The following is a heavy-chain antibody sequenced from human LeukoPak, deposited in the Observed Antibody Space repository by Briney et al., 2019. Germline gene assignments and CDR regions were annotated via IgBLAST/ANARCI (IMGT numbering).Heavy chain of an antibody. CDR1: GFNFRSHW. Sequence: GGSLRLSCAASGFNFRSHWMSWVRQAPGKGLEWVSYISTGSSAIYYTDSVKGRFTISRDNAKNSLYLQMNSLRDEDTAVYYCARDVYFAFDIWGQGTMVSVSS. J-gene: IGHJ3*02. V-gene: IGHV3-48*02. CDR3: ARDVYFAFDI. D-gene: IGHD5/OR15-5a*01. CDR2: ISTGSSAI.